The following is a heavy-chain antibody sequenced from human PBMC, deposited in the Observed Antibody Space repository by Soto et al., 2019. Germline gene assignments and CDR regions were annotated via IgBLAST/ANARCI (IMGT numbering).Heavy chain of an antibody. Sequence: GASVKVSCKASGGTFSSYTISWVRQAPGQGLEWMGRIIPILGIANYAQKLKGRVTITADKSTSTAYMELSSLRSEDTAVYYCARGGSYKPNEYYFDYWGQGTLVTVSS. CDR1: GGTFSSYT. D-gene: IGHD1-26*01. V-gene: IGHV1-69*02. CDR2: IIPILGIA. J-gene: IGHJ4*02. CDR3: ARGGSYKPNEYYFDY.